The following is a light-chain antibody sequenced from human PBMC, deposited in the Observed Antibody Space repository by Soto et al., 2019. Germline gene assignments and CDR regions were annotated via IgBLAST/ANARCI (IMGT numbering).Light chain of an antibody. J-gene: IGLJ1*01. Sequence: QSALTQPASVSGSPGQSITISCTGTSSDVGGYNYVSWYQQHPGKAPKLMIYDVSNRPSGVSNRFSGSTSGNTASLTISGLQADDEADYYCSSYTSSSTRGFGTGTKLTVL. V-gene: IGLV2-14*01. CDR1: SSDVGGYNY. CDR2: DVS. CDR3: SSYTSSSTRG.